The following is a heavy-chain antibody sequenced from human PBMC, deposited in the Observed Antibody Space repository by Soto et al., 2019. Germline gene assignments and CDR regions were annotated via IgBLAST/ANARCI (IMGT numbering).Heavy chain of an antibody. CDR1: GYTFTSYG. D-gene: IGHD3-3*01. CDR3: ARVRDFWSGHPFDY. CDR2: ISAHNGNT. Sequence: QVQLVQSGAEVKKAGASVKVSCKASGYTFTSYGIGWVRQAPGQGLEWMGWISAHNGNTNYAQKLQGRVTVTTDTSTSTAYMELRSLRSDDTAVYYCARVRDFWSGHPFDYWGQGTLVTVSS. J-gene: IGHJ4*02. V-gene: IGHV1-18*01.